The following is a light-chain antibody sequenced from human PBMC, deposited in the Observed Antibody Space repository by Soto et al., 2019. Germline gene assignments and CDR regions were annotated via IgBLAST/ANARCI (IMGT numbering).Light chain of an antibody. CDR3: QQYGSSPWT. V-gene: IGKV3-20*01. Sequence: EIVLTQSPGTLSLSPGERATLSCRASQSVSSSSLAWYQQKRGRAPRLLIYGASSRATGVPDRFSGSGSGTEFTLTISRLEPEDLAVYYCQQYGSSPWTFGQGTKVDLK. CDR1: QSVSSSS. CDR2: GAS. J-gene: IGKJ1*01.